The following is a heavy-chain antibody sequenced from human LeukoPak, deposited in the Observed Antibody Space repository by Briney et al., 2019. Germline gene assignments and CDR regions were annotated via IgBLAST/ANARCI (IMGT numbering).Heavy chain of an antibody. CDR2: INPNSGGT. CDR1: GYTFTGYY. CDR3: AREPYNWNNNWFDP. Sequence: ASVKVSCKASGYTFTGYYMHWVRQAPGQGLEWMGWINPNSGGTNYAQKFQGRATMTRDTSISTAYMELSRLRSDDTAVYYCAREPYNWNNNWFDPWGQGTLVTVSS. D-gene: IGHD1/OR15-1a*01. J-gene: IGHJ5*02. V-gene: IGHV1-2*02.